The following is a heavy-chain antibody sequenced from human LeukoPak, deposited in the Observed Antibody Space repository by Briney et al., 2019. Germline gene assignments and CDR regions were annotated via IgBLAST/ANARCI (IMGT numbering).Heavy chain of an antibody. Sequence: LETLSLTCAVYGGSFSGYYWSWIRQPPGKGLEWIGEINHSGSTNYNPSLKSRVTISVETSKNQFSLKLSSVTAADTAVYYCARSSYYDSSGMDYWGQGTLVTVSS. V-gene: IGHV4-34*01. CDR2: INHSGST. J-gene: IGHJ4*02. D-gene: IGHD3-22*01. CDR3: ARSSYYDSSGMDY. CDR1: GGSFSGYY.